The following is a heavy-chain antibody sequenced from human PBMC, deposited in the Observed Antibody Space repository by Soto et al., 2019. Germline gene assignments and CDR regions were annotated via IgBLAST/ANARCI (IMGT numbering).Heavy chain of an antibody. Sequence: PSETLSLTCAVYGASLSDNYCNWLRQPPGKGLEWIGEINHSGNTNYNPSLRSRVTISIDTSKNQLSLKLSSVTAADTAVYYCARLVVVITTSYYFDYWGQGTLVTVSS. V-gene: IGHV4-34*01. CDR2: INHSGNT. CDR3: ARLVVVITTSYYFDY. D-gene: IGHD3-22*01. J-gene: IGHJ4*02. CDR1: GASLSDNY.